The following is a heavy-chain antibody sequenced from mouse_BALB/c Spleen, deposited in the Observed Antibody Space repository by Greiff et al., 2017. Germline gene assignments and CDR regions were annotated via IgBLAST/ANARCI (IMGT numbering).Heavy chain of an antibody. CDR1: GFTFSNYW. CDR3: TRRRDYYAMDY. J-gene: IGHJ4*01. V-gene: IGHV6-6*02. Sequence: EVKVVESGGGLVQPGGSMKLSCVASGFTFSNYWMNWVRQSPEKGLEWVAEIRLKSNNYATHYAESVKGRFTISRDDSKSSVYLQMNNLRAEDTGIYYCTRRRDYYAMDYWGQGTSVTVSS. CDR2: IRLKSNNYAT.